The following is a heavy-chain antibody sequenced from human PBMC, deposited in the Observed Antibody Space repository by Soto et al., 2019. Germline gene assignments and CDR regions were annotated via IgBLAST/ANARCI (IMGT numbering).Heavy chain of an antibody. D-gene: IGHD1-26*01. J-gene: IGHJ5*02. CDR2: IYYSGGT. Sequence: SETLSLTCTVSGGSISSYYWSWIRQPPGKGLEWIGYIYYSGGTNYNPSLKSRVTISVDTSKNQFSLKLSSVTAADTAVYYCASSSGSYYLGYNWFDPWGQGTLVTVSS. CDR1: GGSISSYY. V-gene: IGHV4-59*01. CDR3: ASSSGSYYLGYNWFDP.